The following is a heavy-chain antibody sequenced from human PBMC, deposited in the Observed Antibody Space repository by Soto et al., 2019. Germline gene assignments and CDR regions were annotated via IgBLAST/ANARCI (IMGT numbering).Heavy chain of an antibody. Sequence: WGSLRLSCAASGFAFSRWAMHWVRQAPGKGLEWVAVTSFDERNKYYSDSVKGRFTISRDNSKNTLDLQMDSLRPEDTAVYYCARPYSAYDPYCGCWGKGNLVTVSA. CDR2: TSFDERNK. CDR3: ARPYSAYDPYCGC. V-gene: IGHV3-30-3*01. J-gene: IGHJ4*02. CDR1: GFAFSRWA. D-gene: IGHD5-12*01.